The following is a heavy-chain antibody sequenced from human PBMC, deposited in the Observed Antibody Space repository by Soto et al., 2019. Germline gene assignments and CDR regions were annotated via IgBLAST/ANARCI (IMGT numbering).Heavy chain of an antibody. Sequence: TSETLSLTCTVSGCSISSTSYYWGWIRQPPGKGLEWIGSIFYSGSTYYNPSLKSRVTMSVDTSKTQFSLKLSSVTAADTAVYYCARQGSYSSGRPGYFDYWGQGALVTVSS. V-gene: IGHV4-39*01. J-gene: IGHJ4*02. CDR3: ARQGSYSSGRPGYFDY. D-gene: IGHD6-19*01. CDR2: IFYSGST. CDR1: GCSISSTSYY.